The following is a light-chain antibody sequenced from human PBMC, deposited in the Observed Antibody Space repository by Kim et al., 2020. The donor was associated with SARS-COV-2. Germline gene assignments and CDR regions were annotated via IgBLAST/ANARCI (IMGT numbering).Light chain of an antibody. CDR3: QQYDSYSYT. J-gene: IGKJ2*01. CDR2: KTS. Sequence: DIRMTQSPSALSAAVGDRVTITCRASQSVRSHLAWYQQKPGKAPKLLIYKTSNLQRGVPSRFSGSGFGTEFTLTIASLQPDDFATYYCQQYDSYSYTFGQGTKVDIK. CDR1: QSVRSH. V-gene: IGKV1-5*03.